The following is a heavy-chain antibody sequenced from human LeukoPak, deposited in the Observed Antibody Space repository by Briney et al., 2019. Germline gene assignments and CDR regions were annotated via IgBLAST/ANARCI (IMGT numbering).Heavy chain of an antibody. Sequence: PGGSLRLSCAASGFTFDVYGMSWVRHAPGKGLEWVSGINWNGGSIGYADSVKGRFTISRDNAKNSLYLQMNSLRAEDTALYYCARGQGSGYDSNWFDPWGQGTLVTVSS. CDR1: GFTFDVYG. J-gene: IGHJ5*02. CDR3: ARGQGSGYDSNWFDP. V-gene: IGHV3-20*04. CDR2: INWNGGSI. D-gene: IGHD5-12*01.